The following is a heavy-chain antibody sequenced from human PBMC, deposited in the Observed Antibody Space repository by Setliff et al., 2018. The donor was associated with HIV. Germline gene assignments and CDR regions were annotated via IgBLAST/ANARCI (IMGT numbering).Heavy chain of an antibody. CDR1: GESFSYYF. CDR2: INHSGST. D-gene: IGHD6-19*01. CDR3: ATGITVAPDY. J-gene: IGHJ4*02. Sequence: PSETLSLTCAVYGESFSYYFWSWVRQPPGKGLEWIGEINHSGSTNYNPSLKSRVTISADTSKSQFSLKLTSVTAADTAVYYCATGITVAPDYWGQGSLVTVSS. V-gene: IGHV4-34*01.